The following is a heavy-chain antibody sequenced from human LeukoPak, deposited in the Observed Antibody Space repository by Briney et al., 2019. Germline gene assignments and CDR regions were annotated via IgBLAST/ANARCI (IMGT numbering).Heavy chain of an antibody. V-gene: IGHV4-39*01. J-gene: IGHJ5*02. CDR1: GGSIRSSYYY. CDR3: ARGVGALRVGWFDP. Sequence: SETLSLTCTVSGGSIRSSYYYWGWIRQPPGKGLEWIGSIYDSGSTYYNPSLKSRVTISVDTSKNQFSLKLNSVTAADTAVYYCARGVGALRVGWFDPWGQGTLVTVSS. CDR2: IYDSGST. D-gene: IGHD3-16*01.